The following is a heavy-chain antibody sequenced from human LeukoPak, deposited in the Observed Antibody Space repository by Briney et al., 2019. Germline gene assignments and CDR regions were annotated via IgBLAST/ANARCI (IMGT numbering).Heavy chain of an antibody. CDR3: AIGVYHYDD. CDR2: IKEDGSEI. CDR1: GFTFSSYW. J-gene: IGHJ4*02. D-gene: IGHD3-3*01. Sequence: GGSLRLSCAASGFTFSSYWMTWVRQAPGKGLEWVANIKEDGSEIYYLDSVKGRFTISRDNTKNSLYLQMNSLRAEDTAVYYCAIGVYHYDDRGQGTLVTVSS. V-gene: IGHV3-7*01.